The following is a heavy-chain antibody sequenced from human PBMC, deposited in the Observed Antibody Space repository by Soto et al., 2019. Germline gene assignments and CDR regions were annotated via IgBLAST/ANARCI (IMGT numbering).Heavy chain of an antibody. CDR3: ARDHGDSNSVHFDY. CDR1: YY. Sequence: YYVCRLLQHPGKGLEWIGYIYYSGSTYYNPSLKSRVTISVDTSKNQFSLKLSSVTAADTAVYYCARDHGDSNSVHFDYWGQVTLVTVS. J-gene: IGHJ4*02. V-gene: IGHV4-31*02. D-gene: IGHD4-4*01. CDR2: IYYSGST.